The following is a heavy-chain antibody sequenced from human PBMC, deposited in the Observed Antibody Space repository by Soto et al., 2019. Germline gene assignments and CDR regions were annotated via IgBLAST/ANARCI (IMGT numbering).Heavy chain of an antibody. V-gene: IGHV3-7*05. Sequence: GGSLRLSCAASGFTFSSYWMTWGRQAPGKGLEWVANIKQDGSEKYYVDSVKGRFTISRDNAKNSLYLQMSSLRAEDTAVYYCAREGRIAVAGSKGTSWFDPWGQGTLVTV. CDR3: AREGRIAVAGSKGTSWFDP. CDR1: GFTFSSYW. J-gene: IGHJ5*02. CDR2: IKQDGSEK. D-gene: IGHD6-19*01.